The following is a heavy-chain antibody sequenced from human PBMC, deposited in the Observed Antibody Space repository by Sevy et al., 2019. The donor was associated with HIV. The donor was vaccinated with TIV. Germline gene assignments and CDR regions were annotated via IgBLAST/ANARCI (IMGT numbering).Heavy chain of an antibody. V-gene: IGHV3-30*18. D-gene: IGHD6-13*01. CDR2: ISYDGSNK. CDR3: AKDLSPLGQLVLGAFDI. J-gene: IGHJ3*02. CDR1: GFTFSSYG. Sequence: GGSLRLSCAASGFTFSSYGMNWVRQAPGKGLEWVAVISYDGSNKYYADSVKGRFTISRDNSKNTLYLQMNSLRAEDTAVYYCAKDLSPLGQLVLGAFDIWGQGTMVTVSS.